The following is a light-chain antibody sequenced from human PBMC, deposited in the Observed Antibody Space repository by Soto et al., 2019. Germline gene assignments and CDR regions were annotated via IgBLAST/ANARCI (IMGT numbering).Light chain of an antibody. V-gene: IGKV1-9*01. CDR1: QGINSY. J-gene: IGKJ1*01. CDR2: TAS. CDR3: QQYSSYWT. Sequence: DVQLTQSPSFLSASVGDRLTITCRASQGINSYLAWYQQKPGKAPQLLIYTASTLQSGVPSRFSARGSGTEFTLSISSLQPDDFATYYCQQYSSYWTFGQGTKVDIK.